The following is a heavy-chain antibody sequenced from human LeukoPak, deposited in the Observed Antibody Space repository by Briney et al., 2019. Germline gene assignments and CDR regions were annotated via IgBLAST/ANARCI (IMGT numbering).Heavy chain of an antibody. CDR2: IWYDGSNK. D-gene: IGHD6-19*01. CDR1: VFTFSSYG. V-gene: IGHV3-33*01. J-gene: IGHJ4*02. CDR3: ARDHSSGWYTDYVDY. Sequence: GRSLSLSCAVSVFTFSSYGMHWVRQAPGKGLGWGGVIWYDGSNKYYAASVKGRFTISRDNSKNTPYLQMNSLRAEDTAVYYCARDHSSGWYTDYVDYWGQGTMVTVSS.